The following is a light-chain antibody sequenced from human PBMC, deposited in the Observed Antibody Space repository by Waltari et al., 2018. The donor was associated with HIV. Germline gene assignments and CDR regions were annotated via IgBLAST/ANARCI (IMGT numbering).Light chain of an antibody. CDR1: QSVSRSY. V-gene: IGKV3-20*01. CDR3: QHFGSSHLT. J-gene: IGKJ4*01. Sequence: EIVLTQSPGPLSLSPGERGTLSCRASQSVSRSYLAWYQQKPGQAPRLLIYGASSRATGIPDRFSGSGSGTDFTLSISGLEPEDFAVYYCQHFGSSHLTFGGGTKVEIK. CDR2: GAS.